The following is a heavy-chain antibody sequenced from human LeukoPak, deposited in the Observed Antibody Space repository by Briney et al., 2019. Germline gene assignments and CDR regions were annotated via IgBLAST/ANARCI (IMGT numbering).Heavy chain of an antibody. D-gene: IGHD1-26*01. CDR3: TRDAFSGSYSSVFRFDP. CDR2: IRSKAYGGTT. CDR1: GFTFGDYA. J-gene: IGHJ5*02. V-gene: IGHV3-49*04. Sequence: GGSLRLSCTASGFTFGDYAMSWVRQAPGKGLEWVGFIRSKAYGGTTEYAASVKGRFTISRDDSKSIAYLQMNSLKTEDTAVYYCTRDAFSGSYSSVFRFDPWGQGTLVTVSS.